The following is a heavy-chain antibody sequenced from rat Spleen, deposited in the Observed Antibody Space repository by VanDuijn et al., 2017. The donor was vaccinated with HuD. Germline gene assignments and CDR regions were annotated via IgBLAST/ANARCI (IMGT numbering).Heavy chain of an antibody. CDR3: ARSAKYYYDGYYHLY. D-gene: IGHD1-12*03. CDR2: IWSGGST. J-gene: IGHJ2*01. CDR1: GFSLTSNS. V-gene: IGHV2-15*01. Sequence: QVQLKESGPGLVQPSQTLSLTCTVSGFSLTSNSVSWVRQPPGKGLEWMGAIWSGGSTDFNSTLKSRLSISRDTSKSQVLLKMNSLQTEDTAMYFCARSAKYYYDGYYHLYWGQGVMVTVSS.